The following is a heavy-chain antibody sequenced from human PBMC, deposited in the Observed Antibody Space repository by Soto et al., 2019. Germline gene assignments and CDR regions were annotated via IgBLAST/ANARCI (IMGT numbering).Heavy chain of an antibody. J-gene: IGHJ3*02. V-gene: IGHV3-48*02. D-gene: IGHD3-10*01. Sequence: EVQVVESGGGLVQPGGSLRLSCAASEFTLSSYNMNWVRQAPGKGLEWVSYISSSGSSIYYADSVKGRFTISRDKAKNSRYLQMNSLRDEDTAVYYCARRGSGPIDAFDIWGQGTMVTVSS. CDR3: ARRGSGPIDAFDI. CDR2: ISSSGSSI. CDR1: EFTLSSYN.